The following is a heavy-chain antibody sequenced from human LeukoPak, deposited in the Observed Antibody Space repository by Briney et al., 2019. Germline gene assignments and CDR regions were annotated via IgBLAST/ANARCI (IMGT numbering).Heavy chain of an antibody. CDR3: ARDRPLGYCSSTSCYGVIDY. CDR2: INHSGST. CDR1: GGSFSGYY. Sequence: SETLCLTCAVYGGSFSGYYWSWIRQPPGKGLEWIGEINHSGSTNYNPSLKSRVTISVDTSKNQFSLKLSPVTAADTAVYYCARDRPLGYCSSTSCYGVIDYWGQGTLVTVSS. D-gene: IGHD2-2*01. J-gene: IGHJ4*02. V-gene: IGHV4-34*01.